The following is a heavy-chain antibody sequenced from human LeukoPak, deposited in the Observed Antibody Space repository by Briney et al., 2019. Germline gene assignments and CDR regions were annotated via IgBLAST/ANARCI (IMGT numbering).Heavy chain of an antibody. D-gene: IGHD1-26*01. Sequence: ASVKVSCKASGYTFTSYGISWVRQAPGQGLEWMGWISAYNGNTNYAQKLQGRVTMTTGTSTSTAYMELRSLRSDDTAVYYCARTPWGSGSYYDHFDYWGQGTLVTVSS. J-gene: IGHJ4*02. CDR2: ISAYNGNT. CDR1: GYTFTSYG. CDR3: ARTPWGSGSYYDHFDY. V-gene: IGHV1-18*01.